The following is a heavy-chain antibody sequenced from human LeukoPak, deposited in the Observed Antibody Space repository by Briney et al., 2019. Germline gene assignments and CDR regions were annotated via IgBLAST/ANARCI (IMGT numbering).Heavy chain of an antibody. Sequence: GRSLRLSCAASGFTFSSYAMHWVRQAPGKGLEWAAVISSDGNTKYYADSVKGRFTISRDNSNNTLYLQMNSLRADDTAIYYCARRRIVGSTDDAFDIWGQGTMVTLSS. CDR2: ISSDGNTK. J-gene: IGHJ3*02. CDR3: ARRRIVGSTDDAFDI. V-gene: IGHV3-30-3*01. D-gene: IGHD1-26*01. CDR1: GFTFSSYA.